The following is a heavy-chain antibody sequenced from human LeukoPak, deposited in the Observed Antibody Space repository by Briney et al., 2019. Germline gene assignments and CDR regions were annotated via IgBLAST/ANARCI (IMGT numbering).Heavy chain of an antibody. Sequence: GGSLRLSCAASGFTFSSYAMSWVRQAPGKGLEWVSAISGSGGSTYYADSVKGRFTISRDNSKNTLYLQMNSLRAEDTAVYYRAREYYYDSSDYPVDYWGQGTLVTVSS. D-gene: IGHD3-22*01. CDR2: ISGSGGST. CDR3: AREYYYDSSDYPVDY. CDR1: GFTFSSYA. J-gene: IGHJ4*02. V-gene: IGHV3-23*01.